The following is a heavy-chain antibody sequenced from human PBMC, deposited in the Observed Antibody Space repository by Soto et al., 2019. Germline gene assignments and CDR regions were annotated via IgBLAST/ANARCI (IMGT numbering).Heavy chain of an antibody. CDR2: LDPEDGET. D-gene: IGHD1-1*01. J-gene: IGHJ4*02. CDR1: GYTLNDLS. Sequence: QVQVVQSGAEVKKPGASVKVSCKVSGYTLNDLSIHWVRQAPGKGLEWMGGLDPEDGETIYAQKFEGGVXXTEDTTRVTAYMELSRLRSEDTAVYYCAIRGTGWLEYPFDYWGQGTLVTVSS. CDR3: AIRGTGWLEYPFDY. V-gene: IGHV1-24*01.